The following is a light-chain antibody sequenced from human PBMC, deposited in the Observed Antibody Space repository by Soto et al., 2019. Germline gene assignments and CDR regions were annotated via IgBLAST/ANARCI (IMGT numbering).Light chain of an antibody. J-gene: IGKJ4*01. Sequence: EIVLTQSPATLSLSPGVRATLSCRASQSVSSYLAWYQQKPGQAPRLLIYDASNRATGIPARFSGSGSGTDFTLTISSLEPEDFAVYHCQQRSNWLTFGGGTKVEIK. V-gene: IGKV3-11*01. CDR1: QSVSSY. CDR3: QQRSNWLT. CDR2: DAS.